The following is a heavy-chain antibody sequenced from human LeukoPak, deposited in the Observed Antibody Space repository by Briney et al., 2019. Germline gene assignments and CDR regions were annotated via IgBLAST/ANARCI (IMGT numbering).Heavy chain of an antibody. CDR1: GVTFSSYG. Sequence: GGTLRLSCEASGVTFSSYGVNWVRQAPGKGLEWISLISSSRDTTYYADSVKGRFTISKDNSKNTLFLQMNSLRPEDTAVYYCAKDARRTFGLSSGLYRGSYYFDYWGQGTLVTVSS. V-gene: IGHV3-23*01. J-gene: IGHJ4*02. CDR2: ISSSRDTT. D-gene: IGHD6-19*01. CDR3: AKDARRTFGLSSGLYRGSYYFDY.